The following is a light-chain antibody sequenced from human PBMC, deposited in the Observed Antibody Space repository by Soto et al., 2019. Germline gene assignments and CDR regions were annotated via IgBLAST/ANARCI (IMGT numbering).Light chain of an antibody. CDR2: ATS. V-gene: IGKV1-6*01. J-gene: IGKJ2*01. Sequence: AIQMTQSPSSLSASLGDRVTITCRASQGIRGDLGWYQQKPGKAPKLLISATSTLQSGVPSRFSGRGSGTNFTLTINDLQPEDVATYFCLQDYDFPYTFGQGTKLEI. CDR3: LQDYDFPYT. CDR1: QGIRGD.